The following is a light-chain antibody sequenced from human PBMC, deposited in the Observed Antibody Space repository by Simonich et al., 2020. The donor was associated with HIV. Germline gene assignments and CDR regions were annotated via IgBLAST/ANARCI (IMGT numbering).Light chain of an antibody. V-gene: IGKV4-1*01. CDR2: WAS. CDR1: QSVLYNSNNKNY. CDR3: QQYYSTPPYT. Sequence: DIVMTQSPDSLAVSLGERATINCKSSQSVLYNSNNKNYFAWYQQKPGQPPNLLIYWASTRESGVPDRFSASGSGTDFTLTISSLQAEDVAVYYCQQYYSTPPYTFGQGTKLEIK. J-gene: IGKJ2*01.